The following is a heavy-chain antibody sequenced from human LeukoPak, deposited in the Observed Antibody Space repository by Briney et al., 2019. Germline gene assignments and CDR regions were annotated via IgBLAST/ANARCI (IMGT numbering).Heavy chain of an antibody. V-gene: IGHV4-34*01. Sequence: SETLSLTCAVYGGSFSGYYWSWIRKPPGQGLEWIGEINHSGSTNYNPSLKSRVTISVDTSKNQFSLKLSSVTAADTAVYYCARRPYGCSGGSCYAGPGFDPWGQGTLVTVSS. CDR3: ARRPYGCSGGSCYAGPGFDP. D-gene: IGHD2-15*01. CDR2: INHSGST. J-gene: IGHJ5*02. CDR1: GGSFSGYY.